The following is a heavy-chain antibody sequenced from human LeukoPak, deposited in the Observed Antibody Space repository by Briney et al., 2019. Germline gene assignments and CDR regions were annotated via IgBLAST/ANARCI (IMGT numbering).Heavy chain of an antibody. Sequence: PGGCLRLSCAASEFTFSLYAMNWVRQAPGKGRGWVSYINYVSADIHYADSVKGRFTISRDNAKNTLYRQVSRLRGGRTAVSVCARDTYQPGRIDSWGPGTPVIVSS. CDR3: ARDTYQPGRIDS. D-gene: IGHD1-14*01. V-gene: IGHV3-21*05. CDR1: EFTFSLYA. J-gene: IGHJ4*02. CDR2: INYVSADI.